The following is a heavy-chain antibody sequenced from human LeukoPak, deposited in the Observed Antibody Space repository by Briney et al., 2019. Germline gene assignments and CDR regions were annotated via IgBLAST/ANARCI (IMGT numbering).Heavy chain of an antibody. J-gene: IGHJ1*01. Sequence: GGSLRLSCAASGFTFSSYAMSWVRQAPGKGLVWVSLITSDGGGTSYADSVKSRFTISRDNAKNTLYLQMNSLRAEDTAVYYCAKRPGSDLEYFQYWGQGTLVTVSS. CDR2: ITSDGGGT. D-gene: IGHD2-21*02. V-gene: IGHV3-23*01. CDR3: AKRPGSDLEYFQY. CDR1: GFTFSSYA.